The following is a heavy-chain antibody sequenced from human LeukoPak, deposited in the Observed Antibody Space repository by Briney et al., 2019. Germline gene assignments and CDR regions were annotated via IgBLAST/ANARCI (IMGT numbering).Heavy chain of an antibody. CDR1: GYTFTNYA. CDR2: INTNTGDP. V-gene: IGHV7-4-1*02. J-gene: IGHJ4*02. Sequence: ASVKVSCKASGYTFTNYAMNWVRQAPGQGLEWMGWINTNTGDPTYAQGFTGRFVFSLDTSVNTAYLQISSLKAEDTVVYYCARDRYGDYFDYWGQGTLVTVSS. D-gene: IGHD4-17*01. CDR3: ARDRYGDYFDY.